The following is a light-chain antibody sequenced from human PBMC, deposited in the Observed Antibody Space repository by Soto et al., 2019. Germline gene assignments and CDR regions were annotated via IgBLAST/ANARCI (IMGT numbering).Light chain of an antibody. V-gene: IGKV1-5*03. CDR3: QQYNNYWT. CDR1: QSINDW. J-gene: IGKJ1*01. CDR2: KAS. Sequence: DIQMTQSPSTLSASVGDRVTITCRASQSINDWLAWYQQKPGKAPKLLVSKASNLESGVPSRFSGSGSGTEFTLTISSLQPDDFATYYCQQYNNYWTFGQGTKVEIK.